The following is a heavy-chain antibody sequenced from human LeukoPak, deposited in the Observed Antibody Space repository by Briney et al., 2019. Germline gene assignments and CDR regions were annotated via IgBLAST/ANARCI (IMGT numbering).Heavy chain of an antibody. Sequence: PGGSLRLSCAASGFTFSSYEMNWVRQAPGKGLEWISYISSSVSTIYYADSVKGRFTISRDNAKNSLFLQMNSLRAEDTAIYYCARGGSRWFLYYFDYWGQGTLVTVSS. J-gene: IGHJ4*02. CDR1: GFTFSSYE. CDR3: ARGGSRWFLYYFDY. CDR2: ISSSVSTI. V-gene: IGHV3-48*03. D-gene: IGHD3-3*01.